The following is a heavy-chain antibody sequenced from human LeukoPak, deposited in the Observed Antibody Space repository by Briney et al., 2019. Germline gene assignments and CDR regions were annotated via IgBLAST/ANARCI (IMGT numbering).Heavy chain of an antibody. Sequence: SETLSLTCTVSGGSISSGDYYWSWIRQPPGKGLEWIGYIYYSGSTYYNPSLKSRVSISVDTYKNQFSLKLSSVTAADTAVYYCARFLTGGIYYFDYWGQGTLVTVSS. D-gene: IGHD4-23*01. CDR2: IYYSGST. CDR1: GGSISSGDYY. CDR3: ARFLTGGIYYFDY. V-gene: IGHV4-30-4*08. J-gene: IGHJ4*02.